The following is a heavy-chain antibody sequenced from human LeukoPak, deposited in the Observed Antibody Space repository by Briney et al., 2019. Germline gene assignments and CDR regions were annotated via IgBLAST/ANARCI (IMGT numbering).Heavy chain of an antibody. D-gene: IGHD4-11*01. Sequence: GGSLRLSCAASGFTFSSYAMHWVRQAPGKGLEWVAVISYDGSNKYYADSVKGRFTISRDNSKNTLYLQMNSLRAEDTAVYYCARDGDGDYSNFYYYYGMDVWGQGTTVTVPS. CDR3: ARDGDGDYSNFYYYYGMDV. CDR1: GFTFSSYA. V-gene: IGHV3-30-3*01. J-gene: IGHJ6*02. CDR2: ISYDGSNK.